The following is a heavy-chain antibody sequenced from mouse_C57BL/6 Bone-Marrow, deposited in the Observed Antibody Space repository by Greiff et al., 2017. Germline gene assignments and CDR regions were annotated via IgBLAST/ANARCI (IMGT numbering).Heavy chain of an antibody. CDR1: GYTFTSYW. D-gene: IGHD1-1*01. V-gene: IGHV1-59*01. CDR3: ARSPFYYRSSGDFDD. J-gene: IGHJ2*01. CDR2: IDPSDSYT. Sequence: QVQLQQPGAELVRPGTSVKLSCKASGYTFTSYWMHWVKQRPGQGLEWIGVIDPSDSYTNYNQKFKGKATLTVATSSSTAYMQLSSLTSDDSAFYDCARSPFYYRSSGDFDDWGQGTTLTVSS.